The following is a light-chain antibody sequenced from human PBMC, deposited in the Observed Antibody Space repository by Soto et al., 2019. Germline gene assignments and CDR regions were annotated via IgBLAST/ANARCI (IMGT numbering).Light chain of an antibody. CDR3: CSYTSTSSYV. CDR2: DVS. CDR1: SSDVGGYKY. Sequence: QSALTQPASVPGSPGQSITISCTGTSSDVGGYKYVSWYQQHPGKAPKLMIYDVSNRPSGVSNRFSGSKSGNTASLTISGLQAEDEADYYCCSYTSTSSYVFGTGTKLTVL. V-gene: IGLV2-14*03. J-gene: IGLJ1*01.